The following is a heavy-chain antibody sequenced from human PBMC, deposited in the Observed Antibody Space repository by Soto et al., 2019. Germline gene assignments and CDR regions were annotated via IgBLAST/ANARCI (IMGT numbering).Heavy chain of an antibody. D-gene: IGHD5-12*01. CDR1: GYTFTSYD. CDR2: IIPILGIA. J-gene: IGHJ3*02. CDR3: ARAHEMATIKSAFDI. Sequence: ASVKVSCKASGYTFTSYDISWVRQAPGQGLEWMGRIIPILGIANYAQKFQGRVTITADESTSTAYMELSSLRSEDTAVYYCARAHEMATIKSAFDIWGQGTMVTVSS. V-gene: IGHV1-69*04.